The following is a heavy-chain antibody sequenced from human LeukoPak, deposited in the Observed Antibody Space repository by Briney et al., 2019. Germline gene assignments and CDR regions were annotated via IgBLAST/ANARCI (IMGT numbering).Heavy chain of an antibody. J-gene: IGHJ4*02. D-gene: IGHD3-10*01. V-gene: IGHV3-21*04. Sequence: GGSLRLSCAASGFTFSSYSMNWVRQAPGKGLEWVSCISSSSRYIYYADSVKGRFTISRDNAKNSLYLQMNSLRAEDTALYYCAKDIFTMVRGVVDYWGQGTLVTVSS. CDR2: ISSSSRYI. CDR3: AKDIFTMVRGVVDY. CDR1: GFTFSSYS.